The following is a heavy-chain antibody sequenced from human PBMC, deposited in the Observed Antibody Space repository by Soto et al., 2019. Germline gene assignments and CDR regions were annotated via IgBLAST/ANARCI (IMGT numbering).Heavy chain of an antibody. J-gene: IGHJ4*02. CDR1: GFTFCSYA. V-gene: IGHV3-30-3*01. CDR2: ISYDGSNK. CDR3: ARTYGSGSWYFDY. D-gene: IGHD3-10*01. Sequence: GGSPRLSCAASGFTFCSYAMHWVRQAPGKGLEWVAVISYDGSNKYYADSVKGRFTISRDNSKNTLYLQMNSLRAEDTAVYYCARTYGSGSWYFDYWGQGTLVTVSS.